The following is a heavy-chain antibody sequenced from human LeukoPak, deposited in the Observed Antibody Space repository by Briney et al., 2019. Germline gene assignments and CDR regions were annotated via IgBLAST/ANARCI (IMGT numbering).Heavy chain of an antibody. D-gene: IGHD5-12*01. V-gene: IGHV1-69*04. Sequence: GSSVKVSCKASGGTFSSYAISWVRQAPGQGLEWMGRIIPILGIANYAQKFQGRVTITADKSTSTAYMELSSLRSEDTAVYYCAAARGATIELLDYWGQGTLVTVSS. J-gene: IGHJ4*02. CDR1: GGTFSSYA. CDR3: AAARGATIELLDY. CDR2: IIPILGIA.